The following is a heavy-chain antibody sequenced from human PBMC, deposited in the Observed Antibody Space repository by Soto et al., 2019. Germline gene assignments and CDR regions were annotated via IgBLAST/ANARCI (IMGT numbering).Heavy chain of an antibody. D-gene: IGHD6-13*01. J-gene: IGHJ4*02. CDR3: AGGAAADYFDY. CDR1: GGSISTYY. CDR2: VYSSGST. Sequence: PSETLSLTCTVYGGSISTYYWSWIRQPAGKGLEWIGRVYSSGSTNYNPSLKSRVTMSVDTSKNQCSLKLNSVTAADTAVYYCAGGAAADYFDYWGQGTLVTVSS. V-gene: IGHV4-4*07.